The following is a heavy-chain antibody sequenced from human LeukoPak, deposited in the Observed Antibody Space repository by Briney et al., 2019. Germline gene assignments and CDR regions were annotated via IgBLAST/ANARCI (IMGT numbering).Heavy chain of an antibody. D-gene: IGHD1-26*01. CDR3: ASRWWELQGAFDI. V-gene: IGHV3-48*03. CDR2: ISSSGSTI. CDR1: GFTFSIYE. Sequence: GGSLRLSCAASGFTFSIYEMNWVRQAPGKGLEWISYISSSGSTIYYADSVKGRFTISRDNAKNSLYLQMNSLRAEDTAVYYCASRWWELQGAFDIWGQGTMVTVSS. J-gene: IGHJ3*02.